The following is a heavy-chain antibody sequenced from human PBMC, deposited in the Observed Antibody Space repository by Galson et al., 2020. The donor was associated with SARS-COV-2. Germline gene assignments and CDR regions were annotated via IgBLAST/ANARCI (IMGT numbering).Heavy chain of an antibody. Sequence: ASVKVSCKASGYTFTSYYMHWVRQAPGQGLEWVGIINPRDDITTYAQKFQGRVTVTRDTSTSTVYMELSSLRPEDTAVYYCAREWGVTTSSVVDYWGRGTLVTVSS. CDR2: INPRDDIT. V-gene: IGHV1-46*01. J-gene: IGHJ4*02. CDR1: GYTFTSYY. CDR3: AREWGVTTSSVVDY. D-gene: IGHD1-1*01.